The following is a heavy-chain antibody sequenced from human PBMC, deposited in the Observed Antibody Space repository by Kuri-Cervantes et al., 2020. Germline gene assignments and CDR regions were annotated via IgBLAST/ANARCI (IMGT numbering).Heavy chain of an antibody. V-gene: IGHV3-7*01. Sequence: GGSLRLSCAASGFIFSNYWMSWVRQAPGRGLEWVGNINQDGSVIYYVDSVKGRFTISRDNAKNSLYLQMNSLRAEDTAVYYCARGASSLLLWFGEFDWGQGTLVTVSS. CDR3: ARGASSLLLWFGEFD. CDR1: GFIFSNYW. CDR2: INQDGSVI. J-gene: IGHJ4*02. D-gene: IGHD3-10*01.